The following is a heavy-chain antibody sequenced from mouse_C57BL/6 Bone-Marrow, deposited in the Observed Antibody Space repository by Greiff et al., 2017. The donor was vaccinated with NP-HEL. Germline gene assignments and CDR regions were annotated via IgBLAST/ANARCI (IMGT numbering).Heavy chain of an antibody. J-gene: IGHJ3*01. CDR1: GFNIKDDY. V-gene: IGHV14-4*01. CDR2: IDPENGDT. Sequence: EVQLQQSGAELVRPGASVKLSCTASGFNIKDDYMHWVKQRPEQGLEWIGWIDPENGDTEYASKFQGKATITADKSSNTAYLQLSSLTSEDTAVYYCTPLIYYEFAWFAYWGQGNLVTVSA. D-gene: IGHD2-4*01. CDR3: TPLIYYEFAWFAY.